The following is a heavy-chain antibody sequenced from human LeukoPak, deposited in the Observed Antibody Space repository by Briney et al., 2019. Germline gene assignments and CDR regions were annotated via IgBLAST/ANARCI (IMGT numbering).Heavy chain of an antibody. CDR3: AREGALATTYYYYYMDV. Sequence: SETLSLTCAVSGGSISSGGYSWSWIRQPPGKGLEWIGYIYHSESTYYNPSLKSRVSISVDRSKNQFSLKLSSVTAADTAVYYCAREGALATTYYYYYMDVWGKGTTVTVSS. CDR1: GGSISSGGYS. D-gene: IGHD1-26*01. CDR2: IYHSEST. J-gene: IGHJ6*03. V-gene: IGHV4-30-2*01.